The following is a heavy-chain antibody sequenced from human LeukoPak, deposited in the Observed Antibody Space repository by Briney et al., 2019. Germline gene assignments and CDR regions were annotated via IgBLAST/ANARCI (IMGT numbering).Heavy chain of an antibody. D-gene: IGHD2-15*01. CDR2: SDAGNGYT. CDR1: GYTFSSYA. Sequence: ASVKLSCKASGYTFSSYAMHWVRQAPGQRLEWMGWSDAGNGYTKYSQEFQGRVTITRDTSASTAYMELSSLRSEDMAVYYCARGQGYLIDYWGQGTLVTVSS. J-gene: IGHJ4*02. V-gene: IGHV1-3*02. CDR3: ARGQGYLIDY.